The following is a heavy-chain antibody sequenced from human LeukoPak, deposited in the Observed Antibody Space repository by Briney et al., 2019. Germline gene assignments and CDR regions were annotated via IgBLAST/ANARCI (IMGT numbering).Heavy chain of an antibody. CDR1: GYTFTSYG. CDR2: ISAYNGNT. CDR3: AREGRTYDDFWSGYYNYYYGMDV. Sequence: ASVKVSCTASGYTFTSYGISWVRQAPGQGLEWMGWISAYNGNTNYAQKLQGRVTMTTDTSTSTAYMELRSLRSDDTAVYYCAREGRTYDDFWSGYYNYYYGMDVWGQGTTVTVSS. D-gene: IGHD3-3*01. V-gene: IGHV1-18*01. J-gene: IGHJ6*02.